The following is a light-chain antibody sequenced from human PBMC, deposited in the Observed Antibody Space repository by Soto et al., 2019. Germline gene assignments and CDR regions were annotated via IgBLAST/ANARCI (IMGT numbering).Light chain of an antibody. CDR3: CSYAGRSTWDVV. CDR2: EVS. CDR1: SSDIGDYNS. J-gene: IGLJ2*01. Sequence: QSALTQPASVSGSPGQSITISCTGTSSDIGDYNSVSWYQQHPGKAPKLIIYEVSHRPSGVSNRFSGSKSGSTASLTISGLQAEDEADYYCCSYAGRSTWDVVFGGGTKLTVL. V-gene: IGLV2-14*03.